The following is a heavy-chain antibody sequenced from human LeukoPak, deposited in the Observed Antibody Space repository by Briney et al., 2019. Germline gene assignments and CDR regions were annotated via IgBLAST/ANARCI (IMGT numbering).Heavy chain of an antibody. CDR3: AKRYSGSWNIES. CDR2: ISYDGSNK. V-gene: IGHV3-30*18. CDR1: GFTFSSYG. Sequence: QPGRPLRLSCAASGFTFSSYGMHWVRQAPGKGLEWVAVISYDGSNKYYADSVKGRFTISRDNSKNTLYLQMNSLRDEDTAVYYCAKRYSGSWNIESWGQGTLVTVSS. J-gene: IGHJ4*02. D-gene: IGHD6-13*01.